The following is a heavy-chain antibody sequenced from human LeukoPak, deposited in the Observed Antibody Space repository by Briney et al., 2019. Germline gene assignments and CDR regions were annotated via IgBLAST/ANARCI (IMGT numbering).Heavy chain of an antibody. Sequence: GGSLRLSCAASGFTFSSYGMHWVRQAPGKGLEWVAVISYDGSNKYYADSVKGRFTISRDNSKNTLYLQMNSLRAEDTAVYYCARAPYDFWSGYQEYFQHWGQGTLVTVSS. D-gene: IGHD3-3*01. V-gene: IGHV3-30*03. CDR2: ISYDGSNK. CDR3: ARAPYDFWSGYQEYFQH. CDR1: GFTFSSYG. J-gene: IGHJ1*01.